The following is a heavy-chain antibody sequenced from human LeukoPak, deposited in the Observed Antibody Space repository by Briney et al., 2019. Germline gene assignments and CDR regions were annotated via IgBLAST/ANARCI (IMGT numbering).Heavy chain of an antibody. CDR3: ARARGITGISPLAA. V-gene: IGHV1-2*02. CDR2: INPNSGDT. J-gene: IGHJ5*02. Sequence: ASVKVSCKASGYTFTGFYMHWVRQAPGQGLEWMGWINPNSGDTSYAQKFQGRVAMTTDTSITTGYMDLSRLTSDDTAVYYCARARGITGISPLAAWGQGTPVTVSS. D-gene: IGHD1-14*01. CDR1: GYTFTGFY.